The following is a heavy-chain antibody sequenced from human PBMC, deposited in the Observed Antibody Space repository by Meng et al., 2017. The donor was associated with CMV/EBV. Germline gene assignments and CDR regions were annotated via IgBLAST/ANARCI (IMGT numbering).Heavy chain of an antibody. CDR3: ARDPPYYDFWSGYYFKPNEPVLFDY. CDR2: ISAYNGNT. V-gene: IGHV1-18*01. Sequence: ASVRVSCKASGYTFTSYGISWVRQAPGQGLEWMGWISAYNGNTNYAQKLPGRVTMTTDTSTSTAYMELRSLRSDDTAVYYCARDPPYYDFWSGYYFKPNEPVLFDYRGQGTLVTVSS. D-gene: IGHD3-3*01. J-gene: IGHJ4*02. CDR1: GYTFTSYG.